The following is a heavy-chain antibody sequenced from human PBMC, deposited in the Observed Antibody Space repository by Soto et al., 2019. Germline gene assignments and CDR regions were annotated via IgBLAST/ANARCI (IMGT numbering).Heavy chain of an antibody. CDR2: INHSGST. CDR3: AGGATTDAFDI. V-gene: IGHV4-34*01. J-gene: IGHJ3*02. CDR1: GGSFSGYY. Sequence: SETLSLTCAVYGGSFSGYYWSWIRQPPGKGLEWIGEINHSGSTNYNPSLKSRVTISVDTSKNQFSLKLSSVTAADTAVYYCAGGATTDAFDIWGQGTMVTVSS. D-gene: IGHD5-12*01.